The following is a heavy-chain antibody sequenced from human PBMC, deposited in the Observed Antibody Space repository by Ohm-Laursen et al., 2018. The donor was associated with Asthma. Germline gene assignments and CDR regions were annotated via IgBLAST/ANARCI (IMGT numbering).Heavy chain of an antibody. Sequence: SSVKVSCKASGGTFSSYAISWVRQAPGQGLEWMGGIIPIFGTANYAQKFQGRVTITADESTSTAYMELSSLRSEDTAVYYCARDLRLLVNNWFDPWGQGTLVTVSS. CDR1: GGTFSSYA. V-gene: IGHV1-69*01. D-gene: IGHD3-16*02. J-gene: IGHJ5*02. CDR2: IIPIFGTA. CDR3: ARDLRLLVNNWFDP.